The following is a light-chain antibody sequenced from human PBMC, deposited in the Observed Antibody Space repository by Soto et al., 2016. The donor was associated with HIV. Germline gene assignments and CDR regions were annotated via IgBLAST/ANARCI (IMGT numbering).Light chain of an antibody. J-gene: IGKJ2*01. CDR1: QSVSVW. Sequence: DIQMTQFPSTLSASIGDRVTITCRASQSVSVWLAWYQQKPGKAPNLLIFKTSTLETGVPSRFSASGSGTEFTLTISSLQPEDFATYYCQQYDDYPYTFGQGTKLEIK. CDR3: QQYDDYPYT. V-gene: IGKV1-5*03. CDR2: KTS.